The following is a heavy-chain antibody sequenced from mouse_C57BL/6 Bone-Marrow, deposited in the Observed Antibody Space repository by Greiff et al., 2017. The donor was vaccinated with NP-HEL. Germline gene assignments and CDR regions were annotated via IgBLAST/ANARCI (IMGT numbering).Heavy chain of an antibody. CDR1: GYSFTSGYY. J-gene: IGHJ2*01. D-gene: IGHD1-1*01. CDR2: ISYDGSN. CDR3: ASGYYYGSSSNYFDY. Sequence: DVKLVESGPGLVKPSQSLSLTCSVTGYSFTSGYYWNWIRQFPGNILGWMGYISYDGSNNYNPALKNRTSITRDTSKNQFFLKLNSVTTEDTATYYCASGYYYGSSSNYFDYWGQGTTLTVSS. V-gene: IGHV3-6*01.